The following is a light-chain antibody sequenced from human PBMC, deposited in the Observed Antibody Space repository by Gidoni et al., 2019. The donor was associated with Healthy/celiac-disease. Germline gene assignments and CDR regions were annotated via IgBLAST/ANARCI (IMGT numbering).Light chain of an antibody. CDR2: KAS. CDR1: QSISSW. Sequence: DIQMTQSPSTLSASVGDRVTITCRASQSISSWLAWYQQKPGKAPKLLIYKASSLESEVPSRFSGSGSGTEFTLTISSLQPDDFATYYCQQYNSYSPLTFGGXTKVEIK. V-gene: IGKV1-5*03. CDR3: QQYNSYSPLT. J-gene: IGKJ4*01.